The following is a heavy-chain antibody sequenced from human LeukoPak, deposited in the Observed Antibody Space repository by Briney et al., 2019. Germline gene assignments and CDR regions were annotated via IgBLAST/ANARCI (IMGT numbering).Heavy chain of an antibody. D-gene: IGHD3/OR15-3a*01. J-gene: IGHJ6*02. CDR2: ISSSASYM. CDR3: ARGGVGLLIIPGWEYDNYGLDV. CDR1: GFPLSTYS. V-gene: IGHV3-21*01. Sequence: GGSLSLSCAASGFPLSTYSMNRGRQAAGKGLEGVSSISSSASYMYYADSVKGRFTISRDNAKNSLYLQMNSLRAEDTAVYYCARGGVGLLIIPGWEYDNYGLDVWGQGTTVTVSS.